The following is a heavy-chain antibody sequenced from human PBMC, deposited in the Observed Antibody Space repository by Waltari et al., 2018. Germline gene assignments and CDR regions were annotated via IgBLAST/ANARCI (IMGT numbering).Heavy chain of an antibody. D-gene: IGHD6-13*01. CDR1: GFTFSSYG. Sequence: QVQLVESGGGVVQPGRSLRLSCAASGFTFSSYGMHWVRKAPGKGLEWVAVISYDGSNKYHADSVKCRFTISRDNSKNTLYLQRNSLRAEDTAVYYCAKVGFLYSSSWLDYWGQGTLVTVSS. CDR2: ISYDGSNK. V-gene: IGHV3-30*18. J-gene: IGHJ4*02. CDR3: AKVGFLYSSSWLDY.